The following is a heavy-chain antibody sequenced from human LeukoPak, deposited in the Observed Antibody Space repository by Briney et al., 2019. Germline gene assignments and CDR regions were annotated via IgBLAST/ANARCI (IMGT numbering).Heavy chain of an antibody. V-gene: IGHV4-30-4*08. J-gene: IGHJ4*02. Sequence: SETLSLTCTVSGGSISSGDYYWSWIRQPPGKCLEWIGYIYYSGSTYYNPSLKSRVTISVDTSKNQFSLKLSSVTAADTAVYYCARQGIYGSGRDYWGQGTLVTVSS. D-gene: IGHD3-10*01. CDR3: ARQGIYGSGRDY. CDR1: GGSISSGDYY. CDR2: IYYSGST.